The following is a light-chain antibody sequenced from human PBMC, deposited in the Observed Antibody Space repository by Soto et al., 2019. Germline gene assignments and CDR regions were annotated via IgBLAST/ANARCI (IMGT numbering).Light chain of an antibody. V-gene: IGKV1-17*01. CDR1: QDIRND. CDR3: LQHNEYPPT. J-gene: IGKJ1*01. Sequence: DIQMTQSPSSLSASVGDSVTITCRASQDIRNDLGGYQQKPGKAPKGLIYAPSSLPSGVPSRCSRSGSGTEFTLKISSVQREDYATYYCLQHNEYPPTFGQGTTVEF. CDR2: APS.